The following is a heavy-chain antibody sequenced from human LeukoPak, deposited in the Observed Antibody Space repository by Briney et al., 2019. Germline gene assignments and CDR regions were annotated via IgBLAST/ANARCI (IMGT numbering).Heavy chain of an antibody. CDR1: GFTFSSYT. CDR2: ISTSSSYI. CDR3: AKDDAWLRFGE. D-gene: IGHD3-10*01. J-gene: IGHJ4*02. V-gene: IGHV3-21*04. Sequence: GGSLRLSCAASGFTFSSYTMNWVRLAPGKGLQWVSFISTSSSYIYYADSVKGRFTISRDNSKNTVYLQVISLTAEDTAVYYCAKDDAWLRFGEWSQGTLVTVSS.